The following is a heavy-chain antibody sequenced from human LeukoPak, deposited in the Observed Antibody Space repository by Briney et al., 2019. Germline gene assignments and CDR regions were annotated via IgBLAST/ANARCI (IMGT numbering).Heavy chain of an antibody. CDR2: IYYSGST. CDR1: GGSISSYY. V-gene: IGHV4-59*08. CDR3: ARHPKNSSSWRNWFDP. Sequence: PSETLSLTCTVSGGSISSYYWSWIRQPPGKGLEWIGYIYYSGSTNYNPSLKSRVTISVDTSKNQFSLKLSSVTAADTAVYYCARHPKNSSSWRNWFDPWGQGTLVTVSS. D-gene: IGHD6-13*01. J-gene: IGHJ5*02.